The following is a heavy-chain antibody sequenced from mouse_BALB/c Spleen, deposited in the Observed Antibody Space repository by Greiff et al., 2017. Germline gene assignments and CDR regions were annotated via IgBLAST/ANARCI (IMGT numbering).Heavy chain of an antibody. CDR1: GFSLTSYG. V-gene: IGHV2-9*02. CDR3: AREGDYYGSSYVDY. CDR2: IWAGGST. D-gene: IGHD1-1*01. J-gene: IGHJ2*01. Sequence: VQGVESGPGLVAPSQSLSITCTVSGFSLTSYGVHWVRQPPGKGLEWLGVIWAGGSTNYNSALMSRLSISKDNSKSQVFLKMNSLQTDDTAMYYCAREGDYYGSSYVDYWGQGTTLTVSS.